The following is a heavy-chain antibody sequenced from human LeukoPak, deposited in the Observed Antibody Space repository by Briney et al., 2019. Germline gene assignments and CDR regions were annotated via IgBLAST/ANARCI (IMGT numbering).Heavy chain of an antibody. CDR2: ISSSSSYI. J-gene: IGHJ4*02. CDR1: GFTFSSYS. CDR3: ARDSGSLGDPSFDY. V-gene: IGHV3-21*01. Sequence: GGSLRLSCAASGFTFSSYSMNWVRQAPGKGLEWVSSISSSSSYIYYADSVKGRFTISRDNAKNSLYLQMNSLRAEDTAVYYCARDSGSLGDPSFDYWGQGTLVTVSS. D-gene: IGHD1-26*01.